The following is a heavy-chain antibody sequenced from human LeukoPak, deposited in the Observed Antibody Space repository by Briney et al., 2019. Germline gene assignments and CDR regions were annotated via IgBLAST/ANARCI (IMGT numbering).Heavy chain of an antibody. CDR3: ARVRYGGNFGNGDFDY. CDR2: MNPNSGNT. Sequence: ASVKVSCKASGYTFTGHYMNWVRQAPGQGLEWMGWMNPNSGNTGYAQKFQGRVTMTRNTSISTAYMELSSLRSEDTAVYYCARVRYGGNFGNGDFDYWGQGTLVTVSS. D-gene: IGHD4-23*01. V-gene: IGHV1-8*02. CDR1: GYTFTGHY. J-gene: IGHJ4*02.